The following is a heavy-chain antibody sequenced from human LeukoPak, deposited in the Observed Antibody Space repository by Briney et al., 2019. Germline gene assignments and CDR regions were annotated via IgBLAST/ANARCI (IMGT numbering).Heavy chain of an antibody. CDR2: IYYSGST. D-gene: IGHD3-22*01. Sequence: SETLSLTCIVSSGSISSYYWSWIRQPPGKGLEWIGYIYYSGSTNYNPSLKSRVTISVDTSKYQFSLKLSSVTAADTAVYYCARGVPTWYYYDSSGYYAISFDYWGQGTLVTVSS. V-gene: IGHV4-59*01. J-gene: IGHJ4*02. CDR3: ARGVPTWYYYDSSGYYAISFDY. CDR1: SGSISSYY.